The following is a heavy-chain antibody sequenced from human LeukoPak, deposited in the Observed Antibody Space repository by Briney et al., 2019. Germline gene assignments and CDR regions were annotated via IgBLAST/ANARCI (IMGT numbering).Heavy chain of an antibody. CDR3: ARDGRLYYDFWSGYYEDAFDI. D-gene: IGHD3-3*01. Sequence: GGSLRLSCAASGFTFSSYWMRWVRQAPGKGLVWVSRINTDGSSTSYADSVKGRFTISRDNAKNTLYLQMNSLRAEDTAVYYCARDGRLYYDFWSGYYEDAFDIWGQGTMVTVSS. CDR2: INTDGSST. V-gene: IGHV3-74*01. J-gene: IGHJ3*02. CDR1: GFTFSSYW.